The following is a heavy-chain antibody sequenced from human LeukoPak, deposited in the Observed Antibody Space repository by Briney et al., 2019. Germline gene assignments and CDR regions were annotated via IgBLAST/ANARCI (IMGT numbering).Heavy chain of an antibody. Sequence: PGGSLRLSCAASGFTFSSYEMNWVRQAPGKGLEWVSSISSSSSYIYYADSVKGRFTISRDNAKNSLYLQMNSLRAEDTAVYYCARDRRELSAYYYYYMDVWGKGTTVTVSS. CDR2: ISSSSSYI. CDR1: GFTFSSYE. CDR3: ARDRRELSAYYYYYMDV. D-gene: IGHD3-16*02. J-gene: IGHJ6*03. V-gene: IGHV3-21*01.